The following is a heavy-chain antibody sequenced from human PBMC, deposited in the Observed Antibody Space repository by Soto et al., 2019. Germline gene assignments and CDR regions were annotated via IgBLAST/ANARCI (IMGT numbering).Heavy chain of an antibody. CDR1: VGTLSSYA. CDR2: LIPVLDAP. Sequence: QVQLVQSGAEVKKPGSSVKVSCKASVGTLSSYAISWVRQAPGQGLEWMGGLIPVLDAPNYAPKFQGRITITADMSTSAAHMELRSLRSEDTAIYYCENAGQTNIYGDSVSHFDYWGRGTLITVSS. D-gene: IGHD4-17*01. J-gene: IGHJ4*02. V-gene: IGHV1-69*06. CDR3: ENAGQTNIYGDSVSHFDY.